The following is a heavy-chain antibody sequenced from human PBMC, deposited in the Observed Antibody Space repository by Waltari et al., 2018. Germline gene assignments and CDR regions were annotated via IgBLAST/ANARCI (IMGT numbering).Heavy chain of an antibody. CDR3: ARSRQWLPYDY. J-gene: IGHJ4*02. CDR1: GGSISSYY. Sequence: QVQLQESGPGLVKPSETLTLTCTVSGGSISSYYWNWIRPPAGRGLEWIGRIYTSGSTNYNPSLKSRVTMSVDTAKNQFSLKLSSVAAADTAVYYCARSRQWLPYDYWGQGTLVTVSS. D-gene: IGHD6-19*01. V-gene: IGHV4-4*07. CDR2: IYTSGST.